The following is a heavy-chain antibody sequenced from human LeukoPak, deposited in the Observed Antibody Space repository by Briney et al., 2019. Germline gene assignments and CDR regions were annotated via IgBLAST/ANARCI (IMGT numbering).Heavy chain of an antibody. D-gene: IGHD2-15*01. CDR2: IYHSGST. Sequence: SETLSLTCAVSGYSISSGYYWGWIRQPPGKGLEWIGSIYHSGSTYYNPSLKSRVTISVDTSKNQFSLKLSSVTAADTAVYYCARVVVAATFFDYWGQGTLVTVS. CDR3: ARVVVAATFFDY. V-gene: IGHV4-38-2*01. CDR1: GYSISSGYY. J-gene: IGHJ4*02.